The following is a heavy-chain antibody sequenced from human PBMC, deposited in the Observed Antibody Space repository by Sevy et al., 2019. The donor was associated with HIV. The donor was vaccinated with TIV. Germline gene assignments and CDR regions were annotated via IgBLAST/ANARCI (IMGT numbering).Heavy chain of an antibody. CDR2: FYLGGST. CDR1: GYSISSGYY. Sequence: SETLSLTCTVSGYSISSGYYWGWIRQSPGKGLEWIGSFYLGGSTNYNPSLTSRATISPDSSKNQFSLKLNSVTAADTAVYFCVRLVTAVVYYFDYWGQGTLVTVSS. D-gene: IGHD5-18*01. V-gene: IGHV4-38-2*02. CDR3: VRLVTAVVYYFDY. J-gene: IGHJ4*02.